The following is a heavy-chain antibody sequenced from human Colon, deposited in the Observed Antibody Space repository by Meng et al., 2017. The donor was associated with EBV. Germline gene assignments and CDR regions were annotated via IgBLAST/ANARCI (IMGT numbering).Heavy chain of an antibody. Sequence: QVHLQQWAAGLLKPSVHLSITCAYYGGSFSNSYWSWIRQPPGKRLEWIGEINESGSTKYNPSLKSRVTILMDTSKNQFSLRLSSVTAADTAVYYCRNAFCSAEAGCSDQWGQGTLVTVSS. CDR1: GGSFSNSY. V-gene: IGHV4-34*01. J-gene: IGHJ4*02. CDR2: INESGST. D-gene: IGHD3-3*01. CDR3: RNAFCSAEAGCSDQ.